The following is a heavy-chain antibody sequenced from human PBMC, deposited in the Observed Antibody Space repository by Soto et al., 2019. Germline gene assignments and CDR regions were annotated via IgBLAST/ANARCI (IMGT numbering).Heavy chain of an antibody. D-gene: IGHD5-12*01. J-gene: IGHJ6*02. CDR1: GGTFSSYA. CDR3: ASSVAKYYYYGMDV. V-gene: IGHV1-69*12. Sequence: QVQLVQSGAEVKKPGSSVKVSCKASGGTFSSYAISWVRQAPGQGLEWMGGIIPIFGTANYAQKFQGRVTISAXEXPSTAYMELSSLRSEDTAVYYCASSVAKYYYYGMDVWGQGTTVTVSS. CDR2: IIPIFGTA.